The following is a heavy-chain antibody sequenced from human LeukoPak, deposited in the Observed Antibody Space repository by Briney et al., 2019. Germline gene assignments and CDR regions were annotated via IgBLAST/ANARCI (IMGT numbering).Heavy chain of an antibody. J-gene: IGHJ4*02. V-gene: IGHV3-64*01. CDR1: GFTFSSYG. Sequence: GGSLRLSCAASGFTFSSYGMHWVRQAPGKGLEYVSAISSNGGSTYYANSVKGRFTISRDNSKNTLYLQMGSLRAEDMAVYYCARGSMVRGVTPEPFDYWGQGTLVTVSS. CDR2: ISSNGGST. D-gene: IGHD3-10*01. CDR3: ARGSMVRGVTPEPFDY.